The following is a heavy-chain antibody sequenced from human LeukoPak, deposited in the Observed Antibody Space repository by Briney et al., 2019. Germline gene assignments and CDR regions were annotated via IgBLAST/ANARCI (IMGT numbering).Heavy chain of an antibody. CDR3: AKDNQGYYDILTGSYPDY. D-gene: IGHD3-9*01. CDR2: ISWNSGSI. V-gene: IGHV3-9*01. CDR1: GFTFDDYA. J-gene: IGHJ4*02. Sequence: TGGSLRLSCAASGFTFDDYAMHWVRQAPGKGLEWVSGISWNSGSIGYADSVKGRFTIPRDNAKNSLYLQMNSLRAEDTALYYCAKDNQGYYDILTGSYPDYWGQGTLVTVSS.